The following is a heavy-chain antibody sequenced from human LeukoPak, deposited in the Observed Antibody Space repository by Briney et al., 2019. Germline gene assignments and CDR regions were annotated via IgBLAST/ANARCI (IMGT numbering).Heavy chain of an antibody. Sequence: SETLSLTCAVYGGSFSGYYWSWIRQPPGKGLEWIGEINHVGITNHNPSLKSRVTISVDTSKNQFTLKVRSVTAADTGVYFCARKGLRPLEWLSEYFFDYWGQGTLVSVSS. D-gene: IGHD3-3*01. J-gene: IGHJ4*02. CDR3: ARKGLRPLEWLSEYFFDY. CDR2: INHVGIT. V-gene: IGHV4-34*01. CDR1: GGSFSGYY.